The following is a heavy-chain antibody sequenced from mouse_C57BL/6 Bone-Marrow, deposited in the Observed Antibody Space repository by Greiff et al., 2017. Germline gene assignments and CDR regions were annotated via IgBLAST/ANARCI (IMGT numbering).Heavy chain of an antibody. V-gene: IGHV1-5*01. CDR2: IYPGNSDT. Sequence: EVQLQQSGTVLARPGASVKMSCKTSGYTFTSYWMHWVKQRPGQGLEWIGAIYPGNSDTSYNQKFKGKAKLTAVTSASTAYMELSSLTNEDSAVYYCTREDYYYGSSIFDYWGQGTTLTVSS. CDR1: GYTFTSYW. D-gene: IGHD1-1*01. J-gene: IGHJ2*01. CDR3: TREDYYYGSSIFDY.